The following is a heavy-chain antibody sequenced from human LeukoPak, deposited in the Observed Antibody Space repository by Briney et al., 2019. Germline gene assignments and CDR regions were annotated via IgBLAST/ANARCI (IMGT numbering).Heavy chain of an antibody. D-gene: IGHD3-10*01. CDR1: GFTFSSYA. CDR2: ISGSGGST. J-gene: IGHJ4*02. CDR3: ARDVRWFGELSYYFDY. V-gene: IGHV3-23*01. Sequence: PGGSLRLSCAASGFTFSSYAMSWVRQAPGKGLEWVSAISGSGGSTYYADSVKGRFTISRDNSKNTLYLQMNSLRAEDTAVYYCARDVRWFGELSYYFDYWGQGTLVTVSS.